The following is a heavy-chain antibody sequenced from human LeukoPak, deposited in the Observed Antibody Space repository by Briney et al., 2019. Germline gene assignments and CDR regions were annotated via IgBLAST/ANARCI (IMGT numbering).Heavy chain of an antibody. CDR3: ARQPGNIVVGFYGMDV. CDR2: IYYSGST. D-gene: IGHD3-22*01. Sequence: SETLSLTCTVSGGSISSYYWSWIRQPPGKGLEWIGYIYYSGSTNYNPSLKSRVTISVDTSKNQFSLKLSSVTAADTAVYYCARQPGNIVVGFYGMDVWGQGTTVTVSS. CDR1: GGSISSYY. V-gene: IGHV4-59*08. J-gene: IGHJ6*02.